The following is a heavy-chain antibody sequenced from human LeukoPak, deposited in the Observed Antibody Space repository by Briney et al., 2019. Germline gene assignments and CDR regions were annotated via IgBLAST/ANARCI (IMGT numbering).Heavy chain of an antibody. J-gene: IGHJ4*02. CDR1: GGSFSSYY. Sequence: SETLSLTCTVSGGSFSSYYWSWIRQPAGQGLEWIGRIYISGSTNYNPSLKSRVTMSVDTSKNQFSLKLTSVTAADTAVYYCGRNFDYWGQGTLVTVSS. V-gene: IGHV4-4*07. CDR2: IYISGST. CDR3: GRNFDY.